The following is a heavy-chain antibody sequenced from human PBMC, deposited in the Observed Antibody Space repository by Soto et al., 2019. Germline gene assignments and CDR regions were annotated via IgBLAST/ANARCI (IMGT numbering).Heavy chain of an antibody. Sequence: QVQLVQSGAEVKKPGASVKVSCKASGNTFTNYDINWVLQATGQGLEYLGWMNPNSGDTAYVQKFQGRVTMTWDTSITTAYMELRSLRSEDTAVYFCARGVKYGAYSRWFDPWGQGTLVTVSS. V-gene: IGHV1-8*01. J-gene: IGHJ5*02. CDR3: ARGVKYGAYSRWFDP. D-gene: IGHD4-17*01. CDR2: MNPNSGDT. CDR1: GNTFTNYD.